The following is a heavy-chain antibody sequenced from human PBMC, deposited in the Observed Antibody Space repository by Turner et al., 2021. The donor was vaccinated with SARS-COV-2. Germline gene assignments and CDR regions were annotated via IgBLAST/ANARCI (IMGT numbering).Heavy chain of an antibody. Sequence: QVHLVESGGGVVQPGRSLRLSCAASGFTFSSYGMHWVRQAPGKGLEWVSIISYDGNNQDYADSVKGRITISRDNSKNTLYLQRNSLRAEDTAVYYCAKDRSFRGGTYLFDYWGQGTLVTVSS. V-gene: IGHV3-30*18. D-gene: IGHD1-26*01. CDR2: ISYDGNNQ. CDR3: AKDRSFRGGTYLFDY. CDR1: GFTFSSYG. J-gene: IGHJ4*02.